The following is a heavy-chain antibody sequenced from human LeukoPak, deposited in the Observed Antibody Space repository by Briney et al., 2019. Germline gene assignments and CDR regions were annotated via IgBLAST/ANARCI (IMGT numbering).Heavy chain of an antibody. CDR3: ARGKRRFDY. J-gene: IGHJ4*02. CDR2: ISSSGFST. V-gene: IGHV3-11*01. Sequence: WIRQAPGKGLEWVSYISSSGFSTYYAGSVKGRFTISRDNARNSLYLQMNSLAPEDTALYYCARGKRRFDYWGQGTLVSVSS.